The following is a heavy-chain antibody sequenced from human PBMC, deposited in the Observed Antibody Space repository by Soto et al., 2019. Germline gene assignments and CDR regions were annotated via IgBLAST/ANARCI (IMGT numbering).Heavy chain of an antibody. J-gene: IGHJ5*02. D-gene: IGHD6-25*01. V-gene: IGHV1-69*02. CDR1: GSTFSSYT. CDR2: IIPILDIA. Sequence: QVQLVQSGAEVKKPGSSVKVSCQASGSTFSSYTIQWVQQAPGEGLEWMGRIIPILDIANYAQKFQGRVTITVDKSTSTAYMELSSLRSEDTGVYYCATARWAVNSGYSWFDPWGQGTLVTVSS. CDR3: ATARWAVNSGYSWFDP.